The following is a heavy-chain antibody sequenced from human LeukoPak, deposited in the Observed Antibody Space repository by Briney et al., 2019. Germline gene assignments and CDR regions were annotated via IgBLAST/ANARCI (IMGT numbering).Heavy chain of an antibody. V-gene: IGHV3-9*01. CDR1: GFTFSSYS. CDR2: ISWNSGNI. CDR3: AKDGSGWFEYFQH. J-gene: IGHJ1*01. D-gene: IGHD6-19*01. Sequence: GGSLRLSCAASGFTFSSYSMNWVRQAPGKGLEWVSGISWNSGNIGYADSVKGRFTISRDNAKNSLYLQMNSLRAEDTALYYCAKDGSGWFEYFQHWGQGTLVTASS.